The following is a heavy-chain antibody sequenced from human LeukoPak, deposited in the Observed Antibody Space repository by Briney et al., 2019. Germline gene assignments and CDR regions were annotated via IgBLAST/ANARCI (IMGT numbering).Heavy chain of an antibody. Sequence: SVKVSCKASGGTLSGYAISWVRQAPGQGLEWMGGIIPIYGTANSAQKFQGRVTITTDESTSTAYMELSSLISEDTAVYYCARGKLGYYYYHMDAWGKGTTVTVSS. D-gene: IGHD3-3*02. CDR2: IIPIYGTA. CDR3: ARGKLGYYYYHMDA. CDR1: GGTLSGYA. J-gene: IGHJ6*03. V-gene: IGHV1-69*05.